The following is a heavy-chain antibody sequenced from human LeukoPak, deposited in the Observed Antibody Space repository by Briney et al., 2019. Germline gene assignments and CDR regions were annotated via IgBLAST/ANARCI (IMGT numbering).Heavy chain of an antibody. CDR1: GGSFSGYY. V-gene: IGHV4-34*01. CDR2: INHSGST. J-gene: IGHJ4*02. Sequence: SETLSLTCAVYGGSFSGYYWSWIRQPPGKGLEWIGEINHSGSTNYNPSLKSRVTISVDTSKNQFSLKLSSVTAADTAVYYCARLRGSYFMSYFDYWGQGTLVTVSS. CDR3: ARLRGSYFMSYFDY. D-gene: IGHD1-26*01.